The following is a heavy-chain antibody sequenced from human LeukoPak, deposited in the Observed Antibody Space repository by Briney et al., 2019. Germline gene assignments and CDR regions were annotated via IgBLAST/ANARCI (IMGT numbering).Heavy chain of an antibody. CDR3: ARDSTMVRGANPVGY. J-gene: IGHJ4*02. V-gene: IGHV3-20*04. D-gene: IGHD3-10*01. Sequence: GGSLRLSCAASGFTFDDDDMSWVRQIPGKGLEWVSSVNWNGGNTGYADSVKGRLTISRDNAKNSLYLQMNSLRVEDTAVYYCARDSTMVRGANPVGYWGQGTLVTVSS. CDR2: VNWNGGNT. CDR1: GFTFDDDD.